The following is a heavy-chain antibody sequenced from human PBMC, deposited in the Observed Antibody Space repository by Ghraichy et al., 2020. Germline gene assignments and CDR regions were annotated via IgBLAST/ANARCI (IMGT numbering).Heavy chain of an antibody. D-gene: IGHD4-17*01. CDR2: IYSGFTT. CDR1: GFTVSSNY. Sequence: LSLTCAASGFTVSSNYMSWVRQAPGKGLEWVSIIYSGFTTYYSDSVKGRFTISRDNSKNTLSLQMNSLRAEDTAVYYCARGTTVTRVGDFWGQGTLVPVSS. CDR3: ARGTTVTRVGDF. J-gene: IGHJ4*02. V-gene: IGHV3-66*01.